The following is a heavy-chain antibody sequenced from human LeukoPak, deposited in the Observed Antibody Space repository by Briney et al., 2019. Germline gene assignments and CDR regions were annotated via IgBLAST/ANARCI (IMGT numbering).Heavy chain of an antibody. CDR3: ARERYGELWFDP. J-gene: IGHJ5*02. CDR1: GGSISSYY. CDR2: IYYSGST. Sequence: SETLSLTCTVSGGSISSYYWSWIRQSPGKGLEWIGYIYYSGSTNYNPSLKSRVTISVDTSKNQFSLKLSSVTAADTAVYYCARERYGELWFDPWGQGTLVTVSS. D-gene: IGHD4-17*01. V-gene: IGHV4-59*01.